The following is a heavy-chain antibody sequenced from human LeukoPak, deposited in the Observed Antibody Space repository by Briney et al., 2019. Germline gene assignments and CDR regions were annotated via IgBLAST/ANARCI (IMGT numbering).Heavy chain of an antibody. CDR1: GGSISSYY. D-gene: IGHD4-17*01. CDR2: IYYTGST. V-gene: IGHV4-59*01. CDR3: ARDQRSGDYWFDP. J-gene: IGHJ5*02. Sequence: PSETLSLTCTVSGGSISSYYWSWIRQPPGKGLERIGYIYYTGSTNYNPPLKSRVTISVDTSKTQFSLKLSSVTAADTAVYSCARDQRSGDYWFDPWGQGTLVTVSS.